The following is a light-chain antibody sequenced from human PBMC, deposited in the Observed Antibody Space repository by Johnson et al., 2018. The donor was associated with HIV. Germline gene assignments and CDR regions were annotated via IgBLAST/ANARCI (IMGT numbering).Light chain of an antibody. J-gene: IGLJ1*01. CDR3: GTWGSSLSAGSYV. V-gene: IGLV1-51*01. Sequence: QSVLTQPPSVSAAPGQKVTISCSGSSSNIGSNYVSWYQQVPGTAPKLLIYDNNKRPSGIPDRFSGSKSGTSATLGITGLQTGDEAAYYCGTWGSSLSAGSYVFGTGTKVTVL. CDR2: DNN. CDR1: SSNIGSNY.